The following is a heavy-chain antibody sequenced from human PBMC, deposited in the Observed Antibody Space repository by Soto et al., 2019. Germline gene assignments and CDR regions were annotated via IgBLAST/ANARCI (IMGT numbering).Heavy chain of an antibody. CDR2: INAGNGNT. D-gene: IGHD3-10*01. Sequence: ASVKVSCKASGYTFTSYAMHWVRQAPGQRLEWMGWINAGNGNTKYSQKFQGRVTITRDTSASTAYMELSSLRSEDTAVYYCARGRYYYGSGSYRDFDYWGQGTLVTVSS. J-gene: IGHJ4*02. V-gene: IGHV1-3*01. CDR1: GYTFTSYA. CDR3: ARGRYYYGSGSYRDFDY.